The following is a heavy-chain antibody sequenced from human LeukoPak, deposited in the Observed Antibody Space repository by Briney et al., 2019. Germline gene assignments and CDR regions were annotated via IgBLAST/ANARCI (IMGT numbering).Heavy chain of an antibody. CDR3: ARLRSIAGSSYYYYYGMDV. CDR1: GGSISSYY. V-gene: IGHV4-59*01. J-gene: IGHJ6*02. Sequence: PSGTLSLTCTVSGGSISSYYWSWIRQPPGKGLEWIGYIYYSGSTNYNPSLKSRVTISVDTSKNQFSLKLSSVTAADTAVYYCARLRSIAGSSYYYYYGMDVWGQGTTVTVSS. D-gene: IGHD2-21*01. CDR2: IYYSGST.